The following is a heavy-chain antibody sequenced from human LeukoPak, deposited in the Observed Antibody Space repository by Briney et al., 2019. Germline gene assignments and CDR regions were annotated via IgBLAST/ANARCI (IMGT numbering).Heavy chain of an antibody. Sequence: GGSLRLYCAASGFTFSSYWMSWVRQAPGKGWVWVANIKQDGSEKYSVYSVKGSFTISRDNAKNSLYLQMHSLRAEDTAVYDCARDEDTSAYYSYWGQGTLVTVSS. J-gene: IGHJ4*02. CDR1: GFTFSSYW. D-gene: IGHD3-22*01. CDR2: IKQDGSEK. V-gene: IGHV3-7*01. CDR3: ARDEDTSAYYSY.